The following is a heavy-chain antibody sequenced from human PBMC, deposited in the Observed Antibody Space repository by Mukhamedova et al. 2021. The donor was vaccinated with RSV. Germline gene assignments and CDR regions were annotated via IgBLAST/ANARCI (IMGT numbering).Heavy chain of an antibody. Sequence: QAPGKGLEWVASISRDGSERYYADSVKGRFTISRDRVKSALYLQMNSLRAEDTAVYFCTRLDDSISHFGMDVWGQGTTVTVSS. V-gene: IGHV3-7*05. CDR2: ISRDGSER. D-gene: IGHD3-22*01. J-gene: IGHJ6*02. CDR3: TRLDDSISHFGMDV.